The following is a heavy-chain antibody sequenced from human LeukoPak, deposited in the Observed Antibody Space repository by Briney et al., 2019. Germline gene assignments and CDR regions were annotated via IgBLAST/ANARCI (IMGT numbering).Heavy chain of an antibody. CDR2: IYYSGNT. CDR3: ARVDGSCSGGSCPSGNWFDP. J-gene: IGHJ5*02. D-gene: IGHD2-15*01. Sequence: SETLSLTCTVSGDSISSYYWTWNRQPPGKGLEWIGYIYYSGNTNYNPSLKSRVTISVDTSKNQFSLKLTSVTAADTAVYYCARVDGSCSGGSCPSGNWFDPWGQGTLVTVSS. CDR1: GDSISSYY. V-gene: IGHV4-59*08.